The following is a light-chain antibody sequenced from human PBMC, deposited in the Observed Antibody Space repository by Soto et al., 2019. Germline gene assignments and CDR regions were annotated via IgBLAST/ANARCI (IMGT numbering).Light chain of an antibody. J-gene: IGKJ5*01. Sequence: ELVCPPSQANRSFSPGESAQLSCLASQSVSRYLAWYQQKPGQAHRLIIYGASSRATGIPDRFSGSGSGTDFTLTISRLEPEDFAVYYCQQYGSSPQITGGKGPRREIK. CDR2: GAS. CDR1: QSVSRY. V-gene: IGKV3-20*01. CDR3: QQYGSSPQIT.